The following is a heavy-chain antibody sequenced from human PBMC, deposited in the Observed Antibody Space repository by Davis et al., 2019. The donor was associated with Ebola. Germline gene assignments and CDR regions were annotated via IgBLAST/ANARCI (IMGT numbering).Heavy chain of an antibody. Sequence: PGGSLRLSCAASGFTFSSYSMNWVRQAPGKGLEWVSSISSSSSYIYYADSVKGRFTISRDNAKNSLYLQMNSLKTEDTAVYYCTTELYCSSTSCPYAFDIWGQGTMVTVSS. CDR1: GFTFSSYS. V-gene: IGHV3-21*03. J-gene: IGHJ3*02. CDR3: TTELYCSSTSCPYAFDI. CDR2: ISSSSSYI. D-gene: IGHD2-2*01.